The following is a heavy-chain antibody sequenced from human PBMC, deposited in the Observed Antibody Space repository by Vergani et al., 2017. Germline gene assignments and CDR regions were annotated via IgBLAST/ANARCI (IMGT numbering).Heavy chain of an antibody. CDR2: IYHSGST. V-gene: IGHV4-38-2*01. J-gene: IGHJ4*02. CDR1: GDSISSGYY. Sequence: QVQLQESGPGLVKPPGTLSLTCAVSGDSISSGYYWGWIRQPPGKGLEWIGSIYHSGSTYYNPSLKSRVTISVDTSKNQFSLKLSSVTAADTAVYYCARTTVTRYFDYWGQGTLVTVSS. D-gene: IGHD4-17*01. CDR3: ARTTVTRYFDY.